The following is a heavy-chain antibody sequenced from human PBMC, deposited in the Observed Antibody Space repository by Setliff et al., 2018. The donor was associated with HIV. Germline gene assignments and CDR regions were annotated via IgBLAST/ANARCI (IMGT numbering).Heavy chain of an antibody. CDR1: GGSISSASYC. V-gene: IGHV4-61*09. J-gene: IGHJ5*02. Sequence: SETLSLTCTVSGGSISSASYCWSWIRQPAGKGLEWIGHIYSSGSTNYNPSLKSRVTISVDRSKNQFSLKLSSVTAADTAVYYCARDRLSAFDPWGQGTQVTVSS. CDR2: IYSSGST. D-gene: IGHD3-16*01. CDR3: ARDRLSAFDP.